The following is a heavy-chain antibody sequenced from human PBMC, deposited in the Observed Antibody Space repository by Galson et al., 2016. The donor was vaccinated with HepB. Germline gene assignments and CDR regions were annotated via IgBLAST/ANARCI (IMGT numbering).Heavy chain of an antibody. V-gene: IGHV4-61*03. CDR1: GGSVNSGTYY. Sequence: ETLSLTCTVSGGSVNSGTYYWNWIRQPPGKGLEWIGFIYHSGSTNYTPSLKSGVTISLDTSKKHIYLRLSSVTAADTAVYYCTRDGGSGWFRGNAFDIWGQGTMITVSS. D-gene: IGHD6-19*01. J-gene: IGHJ3*02. CDR2: IYHSGST. CDR3: TRDGGSGWFRGNAFDI.